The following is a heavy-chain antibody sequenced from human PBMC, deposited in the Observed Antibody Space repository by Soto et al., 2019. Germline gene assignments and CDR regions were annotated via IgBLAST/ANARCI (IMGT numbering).Heavy chain of an antibody. V-gene: IGHV3-9*01. CDR3: TKAAVPSGIRWFDP. J-gene: IGHJ5*02. Sequence: EVQLVESGGGLAQPGRSLRLSCVASGLTLEDYAMHWVRQAPGKGLEWVSGISWNSDNIDYADSVKGRFTISRDHARNSMYLHMNSLRVEDTALYYCTKAAVPSGIRWFDPWGQGTLVTVSS. CDR2: ISWNSDNI. D-gene: IGHD2-15*01. CDR1: GLTLEDYA.